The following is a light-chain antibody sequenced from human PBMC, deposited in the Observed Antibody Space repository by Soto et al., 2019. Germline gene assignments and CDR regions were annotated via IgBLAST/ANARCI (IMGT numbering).Light chain of an antibody. CDR1: SSDIGLYTF. CDR3: SSYGATSTL. J-gene: IGLJ2*01. Sequence: QYVLTQPASVSGSPGQSITIPCTGSSSDIGLYTFVSWYQQHPGKAPKLLIYDVSYRPSGISDRFSGSKSGNTASLTISGLQPEDEADYYCSSYGATSTLFGGGTKVTVL. V-gene: IGLV2-14*03. CDR2: DVS.